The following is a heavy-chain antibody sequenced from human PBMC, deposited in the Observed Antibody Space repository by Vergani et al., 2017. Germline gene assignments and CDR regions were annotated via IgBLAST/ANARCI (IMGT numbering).Heavy chain of an antibody. J-gene: IGHJ6*03. V-gene: IGHV4-31*03. CDR1: GGSISEGDHH. CDR3: ARGLGAAGDYEGYYVPYMDV. Sequence: QVQLQESGPGIVKPSQTLSLTCSVSGGSISEGDHHWTWIRHHPGKGLECLGHIYNNGNTYYKPSLASRISIWLDTSQNHFYLRMSSVTDADSATYYCARGLGAAGDYEGYYVPYMDVWGKGTTVTVSS. D-gene: IGHD4-17*01. CDR2: IYNNGNT.